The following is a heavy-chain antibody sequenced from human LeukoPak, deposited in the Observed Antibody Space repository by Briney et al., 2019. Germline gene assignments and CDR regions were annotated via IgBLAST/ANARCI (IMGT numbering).Heavy chain of an antibody. D-gene: IGHD6-13*01. CDR2: IYHSGST. CDR1: GYSISSGYY. Sequence: AETLSLTCAVSGYSISSGYYWGWIRQPPGKGLEWIGSIYHSGSTYYNPSLKSRVTISVDTSKNRFSLKLSSVTAADTAVYYCARQYSSSVAYYFDYWGQGTLVTVSS. J-gene: IGHJ4*02. V-gene: IGHV4-38-2*01. CDR3: ARQYSSSVAYYFDY.